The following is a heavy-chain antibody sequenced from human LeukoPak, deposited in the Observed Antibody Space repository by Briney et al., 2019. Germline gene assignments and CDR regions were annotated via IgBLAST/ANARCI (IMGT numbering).Heavy chain of an antibody. CDR3: ASLYSNYFVY. D-gene: IGHD3-16*01. J-gene: IGHJ4*02. V-gene: IGHV4-39*07. Sequence: SETLSLTCTVSGGSISSSSYYWGWIRQPPGKGLEWIGSIHYSGSTNYNPSLKSRVTISVDTSKNQFSLKLSSVTAADTAVYYCASLYSNYFVYWGQGTLVTVSS. CDR2: IHYSGST. CDR1: GGSISSSSYY.